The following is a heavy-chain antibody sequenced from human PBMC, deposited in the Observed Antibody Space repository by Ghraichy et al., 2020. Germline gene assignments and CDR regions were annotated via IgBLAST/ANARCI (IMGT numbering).Heavy chain of an antibody. CDR1: GFPFGEYS. CDR3: AKEERKEFWSRNHYYSMDV. CDR2: ISGDGKDI. V-gene: IGHV3-43*02. J-gene: IGHJ6*02. Sequence: GESLNISCAASGFPFGEYSMFWVRQPPGKGLEWVSVISGDGKDIYYGDSVKGRFTISRDSRKNSVFLEMNSLRTEDTALYYCAKEERKEFWSRNHYYSMDVWGQGTTVSVSS. D-gene: IGHD3-3*01.